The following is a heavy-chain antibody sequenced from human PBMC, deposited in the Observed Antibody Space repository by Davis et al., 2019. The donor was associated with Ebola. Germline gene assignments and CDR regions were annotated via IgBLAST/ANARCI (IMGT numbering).Heavy chain of an antibody. V-gene: IGHV1-69*13. D-gene: IGHD6-6*01. CDR1: GGTFSSYA. CDR3: ARDEYSSYRGNWFDP. J-gene: IGHJ5*02. CDR2: IIPIFGTA. Sequence: SVKVSCKASGGTFSSYAISWVRQAPGQGLEWMGVIIPIFGTANYAQKFQGRVTITADESTSTAYMELSSLRSEDTAVYHCARDEYSSYRGNWFDPWGQGTLVTVSS.